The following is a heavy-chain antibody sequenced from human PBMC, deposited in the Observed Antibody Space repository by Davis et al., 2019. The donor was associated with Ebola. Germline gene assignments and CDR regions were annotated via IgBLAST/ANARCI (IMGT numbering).Heavy chain of an antibody. J-gene: IGHJ4*02. D-gene: IGHD5-18*01. Sequence: GGSLRLSCSVSGFMFSSYAMHWVRQAPGKGLEWVAVISYDGSNKYYADSVKGRFIISRDNSKNTLYLQMNGLRAEDTAVYYCARGHGQLWLRYFDYWGQGTLVTVSS. CDR2: ISYDGSNK. CDR3: ARGHGQLWLRYFDY. CDR1: GFMFSSYA. V-gene: IGHV3-30-3*01.